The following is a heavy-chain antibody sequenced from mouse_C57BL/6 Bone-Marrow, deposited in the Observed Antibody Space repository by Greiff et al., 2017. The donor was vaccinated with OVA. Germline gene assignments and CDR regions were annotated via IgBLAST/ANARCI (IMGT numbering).Heavy chain of an antibody. Sequence: VQLQQPGAGLVKPGASVKLSCKASGYTFTSYWMHWVKQSPGQGLEWIGMIHPNSGSTNYNEKFTSKATLTVDNSSSTAYMQLSSLTSEDSAVYYCARSEYYDSSVFDYWGQGTTLTVSS. V-gene: IGHV1-64*01. CDR3: ARSEYYDSSVFDY. J-gene: IGHJ2*01. CDR1: GYTFTSYW. D-gene: IGHD1-1*01. CDR2: IHPNSGST.